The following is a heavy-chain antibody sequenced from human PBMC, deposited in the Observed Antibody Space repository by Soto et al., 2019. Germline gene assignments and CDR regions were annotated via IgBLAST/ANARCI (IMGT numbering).Heavy chain of an antibody. CDR2: IKEDGSEK. Sequence: GXSLRLSCAASGFTFSRYWISWVVQAPGKGLEWVANIKEDGSEKQYMDSMKGRFTISRDNAKNSLSLQMNSLRDEDTAVYYCTSSVLYYDFWIAYGWGQGTLVTVSS. V-gene: IGHV3-7*02. J-gene: IGHJ4*02. CDR3: TSSVLYYDFWIAYG. D-gene: IGHD3-3*01. CDR1: GFTFSRYW.